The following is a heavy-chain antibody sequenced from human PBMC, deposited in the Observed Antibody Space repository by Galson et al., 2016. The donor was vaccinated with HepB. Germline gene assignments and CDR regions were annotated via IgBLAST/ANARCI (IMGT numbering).Heavy chain of an antibody. V-gene: IGHV3-23*01. J-gene: IGHJ4*02. CDR2: VTPGGNT. CDR3: AKDRHPYDYTGGKDH. CDR1: GFTFSTYA. Sequence: SLRLSCAASGFTFSTYAMNWVRQAPGKGLEWVSVVTPGGNTYYADSVKGRFTISRDNSENTLFLQMNSLSAEDTATYYCAKDRHPYDYTGGKDHWGQGTLVTVSS. D-gene: IGHD3-16*01.